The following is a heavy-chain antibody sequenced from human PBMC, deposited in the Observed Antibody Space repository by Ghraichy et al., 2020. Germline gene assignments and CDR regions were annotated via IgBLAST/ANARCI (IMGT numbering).Heavy chain of an antibody. V-gene: IGHV1-8*01. Sequence: ASVKVSCKASGYTFTTYDINWVRQAAGQGLEWEGGINPNSGPTGYAQKFQGRVTMTRDTSITTAYMELSSLKSEDTAVYYCSRGDYWGQGTLVTVSS. CDR2: INPNSGPT. CDR1: GYTFTTYD. J-gene: IGHJ4*02. CDR3: SRGDY.